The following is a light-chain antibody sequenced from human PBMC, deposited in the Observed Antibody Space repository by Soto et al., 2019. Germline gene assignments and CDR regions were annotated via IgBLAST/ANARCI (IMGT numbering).Light chain of an antibody. CDR3: QQYNSYPYT. J-gene: IGKJ2*01. CDR2: KAS. CDR1: QNVTNW. V-gene: IGKV1-5*03. Sequence: DIQMTQSPSTLSASVGDRVTITCRASQNVTNWLAWYQQKAGQAPQLLIYKASTLESGVPSRFSGSGSGTEFTLTISSLQPADFATYYCQQYNSYPYTFGPGTKLEIK.